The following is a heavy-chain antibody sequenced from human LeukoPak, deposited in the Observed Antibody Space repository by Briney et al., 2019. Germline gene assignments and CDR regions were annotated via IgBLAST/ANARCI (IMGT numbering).Heavy chain of an antibody. CDR3: ANSLPTVSTRNYFDY. J-gene: IGHJ4*02. Sequence: SETLSLTCSVSDDSISRRGYYWSWIRQRPGMGPEWMGYIYYNGRSGNTYYSLALKSRVTMSIDTGEKHFSLRLTSVTAADTAVYYCANSLPTVSTRNYFDYWGQGTLVIVSS. CDR1: DDSISRRGYY. D-gene: IGHD5/OR15-5a*01. CDR2: IYYNGRSGNT. V-gene: IGHV4-31*03.